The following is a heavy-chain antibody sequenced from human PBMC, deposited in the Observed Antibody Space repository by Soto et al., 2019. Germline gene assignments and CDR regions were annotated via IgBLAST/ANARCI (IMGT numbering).Heavy chain of an antibody. Sequence: EVQLVESGGVVVQPGGSLRLSCAASGFTFDDYTMHWVRQAPGKGLEWVSLVSWDGGSTYYADSVKGRFTISRDNSKNSLYLQMNSLSTEDTALYYCAKGGIGTYFDYWGQGTLVTVSS. D-gene: IGHD1-1*01. V-gene: IGHV3-43*01. J-gene: IGHJ4*02. CDR2: VSWDGGST. CDR1: GFTFDDYT. CDR3: AKGGIGTYFDY.